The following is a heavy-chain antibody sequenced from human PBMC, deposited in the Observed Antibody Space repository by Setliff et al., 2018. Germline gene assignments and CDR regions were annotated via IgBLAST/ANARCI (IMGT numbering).Heavy chain of an antibody. V-gene: IGHV4-4*02. CDR3: ARTLYDYDILTGPGYYFDY. CDR1: GASISSSNW. CDR2: IFLSGST. Sequence: PSETLSLTCAVSGASISSSNWWSWVRQPPGKGLEWIGEIFLSGSTNYNPSLESRVTISLDTSKNHFSLKLSSVTAADTAVYYCARTLYDYDILTGPGYYFDYWGQGTLVTVSS. J-gene: IGHJ4*02. D-gene: IGHD3-9*01.